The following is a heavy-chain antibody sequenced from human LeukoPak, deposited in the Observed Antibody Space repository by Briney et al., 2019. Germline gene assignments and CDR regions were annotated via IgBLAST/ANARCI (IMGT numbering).Heavy chain of an antibody. V-gene: IGHV4-30-2*01. J-gene: IGHJ6*02. D-gene: IGHD2-21*02. CDR2: INHSGST. CDR1: GGSISSGGYY. CDR3: ARGAYCGGDCYPRHGPYGMDV. Sequence: SQTLSLTCTASGGSISSGGYYWSWIRQPPGKGLEWIGEINHSGSTNYNPSLKSRVTISVDTSKNQFSLKLSSVTAADTAVYYCARGAYCGGDCYPRHGPYGMDVWGQGTTVTVSS.